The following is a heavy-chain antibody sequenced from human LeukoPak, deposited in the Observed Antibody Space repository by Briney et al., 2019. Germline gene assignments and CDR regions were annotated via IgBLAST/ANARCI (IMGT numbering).Heavy chain of an antibody. CDR2: IYYSGST. CDR3: ARVSYGDYEYYFDY. D-gene: IGHD4-17*01. Sequence: SETLSLTCTVSGGSISSYYWSWIRQPPGKGLDWIGYIYYSGSTNYNPSLKSRVTISVDTSKNQFSLKLSSVTAADTAVYYCARVSYGDYEYYFDYWGQGTLVTVSS. V-gene: IGHV4-59*01. CDR1: GGSISSYY. J-gene: IGHJ4*02.